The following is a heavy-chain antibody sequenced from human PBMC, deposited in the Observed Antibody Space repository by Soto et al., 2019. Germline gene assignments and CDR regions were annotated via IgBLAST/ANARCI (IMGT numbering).Heavy chain of an antibody. CDR1: GGSISSGGYY. CDR2: IYYSGST. D-gene: IGHD4-17*01. Sequence: QVQLQESGPGLVKPSQTLSLTCTVSGGSISSGGYYWSWIRQHPGKGLEWIGYIYYSGSTYYNPSLKSRVTISVDTSKNQFSLKLSSVTAADTAVYYCARIRLRWSHKTHQNLNNWFDPWGQGTLVTVSS. CDR3: ARIRLRWSHKTHQNLNNWFDP. J-gene: IGHJ5*02. V-gene: IGHV4-31*03.